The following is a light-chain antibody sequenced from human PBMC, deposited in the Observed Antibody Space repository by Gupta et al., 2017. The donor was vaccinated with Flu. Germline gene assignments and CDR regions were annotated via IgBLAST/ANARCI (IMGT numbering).Light chain of an antibody. Sequence: VTISCSGSSSNSGSNSVSWFQRLPGTSPKLLIYENDKRPLGIPDRFSGSKSGTSATLGITGLQTGDEADYFCGTWDGSLKGGVFGGGTKVTAL. CDR3: GTWDGSLKGGV. CDR1: SSNSGSNS. V-gene: IGLV1-51*02. J-gene: IGLJ3*02. CDR2: END.